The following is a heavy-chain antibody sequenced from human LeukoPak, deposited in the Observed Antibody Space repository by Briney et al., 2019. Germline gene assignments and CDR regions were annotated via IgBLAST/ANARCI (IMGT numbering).Heavy chain of an antibody. CDR1: GFTFSSYS. CDR3: ARDQGRYFDY. D-gene: IGHD1-26*01. CDR2: ISSSSSTI. Sequence: GGSLRLSCAASGFTFSSYSMNWVRQAPGKGLEWVSYISSSSSTIYYADSVKGRFTISRDNAKNSLYLQMNGLRAEDTAVYYCARDQGRYFDYWGQGTLVTVSS. J-gene: IGHJ4*02. V-gene: IGHV3-48*04.